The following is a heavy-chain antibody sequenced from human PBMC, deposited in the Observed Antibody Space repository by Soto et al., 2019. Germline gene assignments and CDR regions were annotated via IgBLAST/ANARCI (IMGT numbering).Heavy chain of an antibody. CDR1: GFSLSTSGVG. J-gene: IGHJ4*02. CDR2: ISWDDHK. V-gene: IGHV2-5*02. Sequence: QITLKESGPTLVKPTQTLTLTCTFSGFSLSTSGVGVGWIRQPPGKALEWLALISWDDHKRYSPSLKSRRNITKDTSKIQVVLTMTNMVPVDTATYYCAHITVTTFALLDWGQGTLVTVSS. D-gene: IGHD4-17*01. CDR3: AHITVTTFALLD.